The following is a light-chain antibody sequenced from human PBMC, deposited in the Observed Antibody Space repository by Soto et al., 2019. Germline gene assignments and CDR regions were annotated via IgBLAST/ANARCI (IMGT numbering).Light chain of an antibody. Sequence: EIVLTQSPGTLSLSPGERATISCRASQSVSSSYLAWYQQKTGQAPRLLIHGASSRATGIPDRFSGSGSGTDFTLTISRLEPEDFAVYYCQQYGSSPRTFGQGTKVDIK. V-gene: IGKV3-20*01. CDR3: QQYGSSPRT. CDR1: QSVSSSY. J-gene: IGKJ1*01. CDR2: GAS.